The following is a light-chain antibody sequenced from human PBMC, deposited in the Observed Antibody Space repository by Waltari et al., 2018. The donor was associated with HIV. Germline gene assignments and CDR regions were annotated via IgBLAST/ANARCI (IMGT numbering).Light chain of an antibody. CDR2: GNS. CDR3: QSYDSSLSGVV. CDR1: SSNIRAGYA. V-gene: IGLV1-40*01. Sequence: QSVLTQPPSVSGAPGQRVPIPCTGSSSNIRAGYAVHWYHQLPGTAPKLLISGNSNRPSGVPDRFSGSKSGTSASLAITGLQAEDEADYYCQSYDSSLSGVVFGGGTKLTVL. J-gene: IGLJ2*01.